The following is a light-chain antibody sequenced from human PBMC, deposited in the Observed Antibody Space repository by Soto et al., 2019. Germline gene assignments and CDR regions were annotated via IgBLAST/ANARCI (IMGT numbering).Light chain of an antibody. CDR1: QGVSAY. J-gene: IGKJ2*01. V-gene: IGKV1-39*01. CDR3: QQSYKSPQT. CDR2: AAS. Sequence: DIQMTQSPSSLSASVGDRVTITCRARQGVSAYLLWYQQIQGTAPKLLLYAASYLLSGVPSRFSGSGSGTNSTLAISSLQPEALATYYCQQSYKSPQTFGRRTKLETK.